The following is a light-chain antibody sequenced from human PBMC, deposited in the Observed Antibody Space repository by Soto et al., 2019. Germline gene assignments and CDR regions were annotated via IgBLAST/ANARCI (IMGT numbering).Light chain of an antibody. Sequence: QSALTQPASVSGSAGQSITISCTGASSDVGGYNYVSWYQQQPGKAPKLMIYEVSNRPSGVSNRFSGSKSGNTASLTISGLQAEDASDYYCSSYTSSSTRVFGGGTKLTVL. CDR1: SSDVGGYNY. CDR2: EVS. J-gene: IGLJ3*02. V-gene: IGLV2-14*01. CDR3: SSYTSSSTRV.